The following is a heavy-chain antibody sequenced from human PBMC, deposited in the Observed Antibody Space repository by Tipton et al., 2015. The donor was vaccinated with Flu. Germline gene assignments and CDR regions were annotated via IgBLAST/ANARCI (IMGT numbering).Heavy chain of an antibody. CDR3: AREPAPIGSHKSDAFDV. CDR2: ISVTTGGT. Sequence: SLRLSCKGSRLTFKSYAMSWVRQAPGKGLQWVSGISVTTGGTYYADSVKGRFTISRDDSKNTLALQMNSLRTEDTAIYNCAREPAPIGSHKSDAFDVWGQGTKVTVSS. V-gene: IGHV3-23*01. J-gene: IGHJ3*01. CDR1: RLTFKSYA.